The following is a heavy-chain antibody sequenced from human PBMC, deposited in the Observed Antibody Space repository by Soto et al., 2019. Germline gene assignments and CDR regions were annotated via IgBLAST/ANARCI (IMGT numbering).Heavy chain of an antibody. CDR2: ISGSGGST. Sequence: VQLLESGGGLVQPGGSLRLSCAASGFTFSSYAMSWVRQAPGKGLEWVSAISGSGGSTYYADSVKGRFTISRDNSKNTLYLQMNSLRAEDTAVYYCAKAPSTIFGVVITYYFDYWGQGTLVTSPQ. CDR1: GFTFSSYA. J-gene: IGHJ4*02. D-gene: IGHD3-3*01. CDR3: AKAPSTIFGVVITYYFDY. V-gene: IGHV3-23*01.